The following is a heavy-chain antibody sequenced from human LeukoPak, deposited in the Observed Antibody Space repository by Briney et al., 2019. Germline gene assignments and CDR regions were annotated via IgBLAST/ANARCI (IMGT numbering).Heavy chain of an antibody. CDR1: GFTFSSYS. Sequence: TGGSLRLSCVVSGFTFSSYSMNWVRQAPEKGLEWVSYISSSSSTIYYADSVKGRFTISRDNAKNSLYLQMNSLRAEDTAVYYCARDDGISWYRGEPGYFQHWGQGTLVTVSS. CDR2: ISSSSSTI. D-gene: IGHD6-13*01. CDR3: ARDDGISWYRGEPGYFQH. V-gene: IGHV3-48*04. J-gene: IGHJ1*01.